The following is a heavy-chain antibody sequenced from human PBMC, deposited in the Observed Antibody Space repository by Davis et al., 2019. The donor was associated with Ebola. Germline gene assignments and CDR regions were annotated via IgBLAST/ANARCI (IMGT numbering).Heavy chain of an antibody. CDR1: GYTFTTYY. CDR3: AREGSLEVLD. Sequence: ASVKVSCKASGYTFTTYYIHWVRQAPGQGLEWMGMINPHDGSTSYAQKFQGRVTLTRDTSITTAYMELSSLRSDDTAVYYCAREGSLEVLDWGQGTLITVSS. D-gene: IGHD3-10*01. J-gene: IGHJ4*02. V-gene: IGHV1-46*01. CDR2: INPHDGST.